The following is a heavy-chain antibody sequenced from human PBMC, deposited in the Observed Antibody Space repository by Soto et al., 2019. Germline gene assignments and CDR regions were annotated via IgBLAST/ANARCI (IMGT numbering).Heavy chain of an antibody. CDR3: AKGVGSLGSWDHRYNWFDP. CDR2: ISWNSGSI. Sequence: GGSLRLSCAASGFTFDDYAMHWVRQAPGKGLEWVSGISWNSGSIGYADSVKGRFTISRDNAKNSLYLQMNSLRAEDTALYYCAKGVGSLGSWDHRYNWFDPWGQGTLVTVSS. D-gene: IGHD6-13*01. V-gene: IGHV3-9*01. J-gene: IGHJ5*02. CDR1: GFTFDDYA.